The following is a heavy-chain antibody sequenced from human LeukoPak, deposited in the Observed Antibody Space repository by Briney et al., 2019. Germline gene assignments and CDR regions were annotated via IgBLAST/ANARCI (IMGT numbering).Heavy chain of an antibody. J-gene: IGHJ3*02. CDR2: ISSSSAYI. CDR3: ARDQRPVSATYAFDI. CDR1: GFTFSSYR. V-gene: IGHV3-21*01. D-gene: IGHD1-26*01. Sequence: PGGSLRVSCAPSGFTFSSYRMNWVRQAPGKGLEWVSSISSSSAYIYYADSVKGRFAISRDNAKNSLYLQMNSLRAEDTAVYYCARDQRPVSATYAFDIWGQGTMVTVSS.